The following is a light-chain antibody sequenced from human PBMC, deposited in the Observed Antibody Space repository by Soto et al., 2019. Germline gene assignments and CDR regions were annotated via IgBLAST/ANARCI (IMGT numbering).Light chain of an antibody. CDR2: DVS. Sequence: QSALTQPASVSGSPGQSITISCTGTSSDVVGYNYVSWYQQHPGKAPKLMIYDVSNRPSGVSNRFSGSKSGNTASLTISGLQAEDEADYYCSSYTSSSTAPYVFVTGTKVTVL. V-gene: IGLV2-14*01. J-gene: IGLJ1*01. CDR1: SSDVVGYNY. CDR3: SSYTSSSTAPYV.